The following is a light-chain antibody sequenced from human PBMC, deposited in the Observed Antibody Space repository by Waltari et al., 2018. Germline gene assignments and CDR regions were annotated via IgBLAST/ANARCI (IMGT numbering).Light chain of an antibody. CDR3: FSAADNNWV. CDR1: ILAKKY. CDR2: EDS. J-gene: IGLJ3*02. Sequence: SYELTQPSSVSVSPGQTAKILCSGDILAKKYARWFQQKPGQAPLLLIYEDSERPSEIPGRFSGSSSGTTGTLTITGAHVDDEADYYCFSAADNNWVFGGGTKLTVL. V-gene: IGLV3-27*01.